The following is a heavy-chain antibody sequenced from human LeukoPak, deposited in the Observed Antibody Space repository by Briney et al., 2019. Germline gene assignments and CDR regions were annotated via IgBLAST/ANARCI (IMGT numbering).Heavy chain of an antibody. CDR2: IYYSGST. CDR1: GGSISSSSYY. J-gene: IGHJ4*02. V-gene: IGHV4-39*07. Sequence: SETLSLTCTVSGGSISSSSYYWGWIRQPPGKGLEWIGSIYYSGSTYYNPSLKSRVTISVDTSKNQFSLKLSSVSAADTAVYYCARARGAVAIDYWGQGTLVTVSS. CDR3: ARARGAVAIDY. D-gene: IGHD6-19*01.